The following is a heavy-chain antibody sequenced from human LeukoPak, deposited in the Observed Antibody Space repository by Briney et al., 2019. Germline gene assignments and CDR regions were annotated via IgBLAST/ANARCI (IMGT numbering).Heavy chain of an antibody. J-gene: IGHJ5*02. CDR3: AMIPPGGTYP. CDR1: GYSISSGYY. Sequence: SETLSLTCTVSGYSISSGYYWGWVRQRPGKGLEWIASIYHSGGTYYNPSLKSRVTISVDTSKKHFSLDLSSVTAADTAVYYCAMIPPGGTYPWGQGTLVTVSS. V-gene: IGHV4-38-2*02. CDR2: IYHSGGT. D-gene: IGHD2-8*02.